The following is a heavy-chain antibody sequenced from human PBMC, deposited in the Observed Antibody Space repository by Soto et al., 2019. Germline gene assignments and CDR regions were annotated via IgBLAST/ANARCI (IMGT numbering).Heavy chain of an antibody. D-gene: IGHD6-13*01. J-gene: IGHJ4*02. CDR2: IYYSGST. Sequence: SETLSLTCTVSGGSISSGDYYWSWIRQPPGKGLEWIGYIYYSGSTYYNPSLKSRVTISVDTSKNQFSLKLSSVTAADTAVYYCARSDYSSSWYVGYFDYWGXGTLVTVSS. CDR1: GGSISSGDYY. V-gene: IGHV4-30-4*01. CDR3: ARSDYSSSWYVGYFDY.